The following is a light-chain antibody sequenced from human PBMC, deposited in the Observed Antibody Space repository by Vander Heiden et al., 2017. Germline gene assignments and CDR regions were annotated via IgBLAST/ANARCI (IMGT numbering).Light chain of an antibody. Sequence: QSALTQPAPVPGSPGQPITISCTGTDSDIGTYNYVSWYQQHPGKVPKLIIYDVSNRPSGVSNRFSGSKSGNTASLTISGLQADDEAVYYCSSYTSSSTLWMFGGGTQLSVL. J-gene: IGLJ3*02. CDR2: DVS. CDR1: DSDIGTYNY. CDR3: SSYTSSSTLWM. V-gene: IGLV2-14*03.